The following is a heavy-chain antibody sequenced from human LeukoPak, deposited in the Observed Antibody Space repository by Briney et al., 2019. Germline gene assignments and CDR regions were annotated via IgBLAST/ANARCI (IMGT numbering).Heavy chain of an antibody. CDR3: AGVSYYVDDAFDI. J-gene: IGHJ3*02. Sequence: PGGSLRLSCADSGFTFSSTWMHWVRQVPGKELVWVARIESDGRRTTYAESVKGRFTISRDNAKNTLYLEMNSLRVEDTAVYYCAGVSYYVDDAFDIWGQGTMVTVSS. V-gene: IGHV3-74*03. CDR2: IESDGRRT. CDR1: GFTFSSTW. D-gene: IGHD3-10*01.